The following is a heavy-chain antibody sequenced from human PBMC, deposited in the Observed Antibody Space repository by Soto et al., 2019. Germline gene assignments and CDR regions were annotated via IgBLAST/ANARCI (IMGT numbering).Heavy chain of an antibody. V-gene: IGHV4-4*07. Sequence: QVQLQESGPGLVKPSETLSLTCTVSGGSISSYYWSWIRQPAGKGLEWIGRIYTSGSTNYNPSLKSRVTMSVDTSKNQFSLKLSSVTAADTAVYYCAREISIVVVPAAIPENWFDPWGQGTLVTVSS. J-gene: IGHJ5*02. CDR3: AREISIVVVPAAIPENWFDP. D-gene: IGHD2-2*02. CDR1: GGSISSYY. CDR2: IYTSGST.